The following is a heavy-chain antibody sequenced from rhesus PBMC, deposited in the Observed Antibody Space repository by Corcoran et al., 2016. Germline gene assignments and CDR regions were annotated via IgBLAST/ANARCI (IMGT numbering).Heavy chain of an antibody. CDR1: GGPISGYW. J-gene: IGHJ4*01. V-gene: IGHV4-165*01. Sequence: QVQLQESGPGLVKPSETLSLTCAVSGGPISGYWWGWLRHPSGKGLVWIGFIGGRSGRTYSNPSLRSRVPISTDTSKSQFSRKLSSVTAAGTAVYYCARDFASRGIDYWGQGVLVTVSS. CDR3: ARDFASRGIDY. D-gene: IGHD3-9*01. CDR2: IGGRSGRT.